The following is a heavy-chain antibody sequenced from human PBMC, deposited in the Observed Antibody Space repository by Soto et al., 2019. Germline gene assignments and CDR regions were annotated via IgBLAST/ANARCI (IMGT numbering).Heavy chain of an antibody. CDR3: ARSFNWNRHYGMDV. V-gene: IGHV1-18*01. CDR1: GYTFTSYG. J-gene: IGHJ6*02. D-gene: IGHD1-1*01. Sequence: ASVKVSCKASGYTFTSYGISWVRQAPGQGLEWMGWISAYNGNTNYAQKPQGRVTMTTDTSTSTAYMELRSLRSDDTAVYYCARSFNWNRHYGMDVWGQGTTVTVSS. CDR2: ISAYNGNT.